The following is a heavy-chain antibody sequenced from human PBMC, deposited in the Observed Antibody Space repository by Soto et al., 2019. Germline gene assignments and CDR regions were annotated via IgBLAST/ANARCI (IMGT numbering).Heavy chain of an antibody. J-gene: IGHJ3*02. D-gene: IGHD2-15*01. CDR2: FDPEDGET. CDR1: GYTFTSYY. V-gene: IGHV1-24*01. CDR3: ATAPKIVVVAATGAFDI. Sequence: ASVKVSCKASGYTFTSYYMHWVRQAPGKGLEWMGGFDPEDGETIYAQKFQGRVTMTEDTSTDTAYMELSSMRSEDTAVYYCATAPKIVVVAATGAFDIWGQGTMVTVSS.